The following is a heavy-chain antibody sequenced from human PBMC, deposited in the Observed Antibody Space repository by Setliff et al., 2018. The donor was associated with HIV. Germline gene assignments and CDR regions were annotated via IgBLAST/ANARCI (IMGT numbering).Heavy chain of an antibody. Sequence: HPGGSLRLSCAASGLTFSSYAMGWVRQAAGKGLEWVSTIGAVGSPTHYAESVKGRFTISKDKSKNTLYLQMSSLRDGDTAVYYCAKVLEFGIDAFDIWGQGTVVTVSS. J-gene: IGHJ3*02. V-gene: IGHV3-23*01. CDR3: AKVLEFGIDAFDI. D-gene: IGHD3-10*01. CDR2: IGAVGSPT. CDR1: GLTFSSYA.